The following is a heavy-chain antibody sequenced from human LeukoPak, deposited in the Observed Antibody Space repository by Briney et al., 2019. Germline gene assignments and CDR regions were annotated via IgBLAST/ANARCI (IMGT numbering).Heavy chain of an antibody. D-gene: IGHD6-19*01. Sequence: SETLSLTCAVYDGSFSGYYCSWIRQPPGKGLEWIGEINHSGSANYNPSLKSRVTILLDTSKNQFSLNLSSVTAADTAVYYCARRRWIAVAGTRPPGGMDVWGKGTTVTVSS. CDR3: ARRRWIAVAGTRPPGGMDV. V-gene: IGHV4-34*01. J-gene: IGHJ6*04. CDR2: INHSGSA. CDR1: DGSFSGYY.